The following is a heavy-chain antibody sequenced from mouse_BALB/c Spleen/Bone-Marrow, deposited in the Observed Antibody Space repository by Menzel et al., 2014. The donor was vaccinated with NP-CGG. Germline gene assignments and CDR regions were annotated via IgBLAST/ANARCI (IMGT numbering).Heavy chain of an antibody. CDR2: IYPGGGNT. CDR3: ARRRSLDY. CDR1: GYAFTNYW. Sequence: VQLQQSGAELVRPGTSVKISCKASGYAFTNYWLGWVKQRPGHGLEWIGDIYPGGGNTYYTEKFKGKATLTADTSSSTAYMQLSSLTSEDSAVYFCARRRSLDYWGQGTILAVSS. V-gene: IGHV1-63*02. J-gene: IGHJ2*01.